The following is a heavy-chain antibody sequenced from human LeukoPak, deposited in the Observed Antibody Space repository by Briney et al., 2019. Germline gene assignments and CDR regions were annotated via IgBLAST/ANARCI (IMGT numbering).Heavy chain of an antibody. J-gene: IGHJ4*02. CDR2: ISGSGATT. D-gene: IGHD1-26*01. Sequence: PGGSLRLLCAVSGFTFSSCAMTWVRQAPGKGLEWVSSISGSGATTYYADSVKGRFTISRDNSNNTVYLQMNSLRAEDTAVYYCAKDQSRVGASDPFDYWGQGMQVGVSS. CDR1: GFTFSSCA. V-gene: IGHV3-23*01. CDR3: AKDQSRVGASDPFDY.